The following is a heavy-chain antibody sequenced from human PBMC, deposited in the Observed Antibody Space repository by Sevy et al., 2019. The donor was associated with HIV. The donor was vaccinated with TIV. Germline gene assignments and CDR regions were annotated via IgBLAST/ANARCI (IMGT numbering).Heavy chain of an antibody. CDR2: IYSGGST. CDR3: ARDSPMTTVVTVGYYGMDV. CDR1: GFTVSSNY. Sequence: GGSLRLSCAASGFTVSSNYMSWVRQAPGKGLEWVSVIYSGGSTYYADSVKDRFSISRDNSKNTLYLQMSSLRAEDTAVCYCARDSPMTTVVTVGYYGMDVWGQGTTVTVSS. D-gene: IGHD4-17*01. V-gene: IGHV3-66*01. J-gene: IGHJ6*02.